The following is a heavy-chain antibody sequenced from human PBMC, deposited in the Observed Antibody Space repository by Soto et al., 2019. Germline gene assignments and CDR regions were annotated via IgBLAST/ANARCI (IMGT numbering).Heavy chain of an antibody. J-gene: IGHJ4*02. V-gene: IGHV3-15*07. D-gene: IGHD3-10*01. CDR3: TTGLIRSGSYYSDY. Sequence: PGGSLRLSCAASGFTFSNAWMNWVRQAPGKGLEWVGRIKSKTDGGTTDYAAPVKGRFTISRDDSKNTLYLQMNSLKTEDTAVYYCTTGLIRSGSYYSDYWGQGTLVTVSS. CDR2: IKSKTDGGTT. CDR1: GFTFSNAW.